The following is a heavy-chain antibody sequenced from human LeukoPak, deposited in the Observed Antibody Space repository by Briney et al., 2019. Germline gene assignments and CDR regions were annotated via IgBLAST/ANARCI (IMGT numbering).Heavy chain of an antibody. Sequence: ASVKVSCTASGYTFTGYYMHWVRQAPGQGLEWMGRINPNSGGTNYAQKFQGRVTMTRDTSISTAYMELSRLRSDDTAVYYRARERYPNYDILTGYYKAYYYGMDVWGQGTTVTVSS. J-gene: IGHJ6*02. CDR3: ARERYPNYDILTGYYKAYYYGMDV. CDR1: GYTFTGYY. V-gene: IGHV1-2*06. D-gene: IGHD3-9*01. CDR2: INPNSGGT.